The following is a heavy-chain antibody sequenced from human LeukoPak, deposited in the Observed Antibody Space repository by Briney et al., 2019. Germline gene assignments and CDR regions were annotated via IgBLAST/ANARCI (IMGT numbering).Heavy chain of an antibody. CDR3: ARDRRFLEWFDAFDI. J-gene: IGHJ3*02. V-gene: IGHV3-30-3*01. CDR2: ISYDGSNK. Sequence: GGSLRLSCAASGFTFSSYAMHWVRQAPGKGLEWVAVISYDGSNKYYADSVKGRFTISRDNSKNTLYQQMNSLRAEDTAVYYCARDRRFLEWFDAFDIWGQGTMVTVSS. D-gene: IGHD3-3*01. CDR1: GFTFSSYA.